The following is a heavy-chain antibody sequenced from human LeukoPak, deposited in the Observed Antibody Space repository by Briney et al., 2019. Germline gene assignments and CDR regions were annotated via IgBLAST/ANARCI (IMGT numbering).Heavy chain of an antibody. D-gene: IGHD2/OR15-2a*01. CDR2: IYYSGST. CDR3: VRGFTLFDP. J-gene: IGHJ5*02. Sequence: PSETLSLTCTVSGYSISSGYYWGWIRQPPGKGLEWIGQIYYSGSTNYNPSLKSRVTISVDTSKNQFSLNLSSVTAADTALYYCVRGFTLFDPWGQGTLVTVSS. CDR1: GYSISSGYY. V-gene: IGHV4-61*01.